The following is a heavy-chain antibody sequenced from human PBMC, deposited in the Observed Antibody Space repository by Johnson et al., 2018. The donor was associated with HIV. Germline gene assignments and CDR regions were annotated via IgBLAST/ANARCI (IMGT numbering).Heavy chain of an antibody. CDR2: INSDGSST. CDR3: ARESSAGEYSYGII. V-gene: IGHV3-74*01. CDR1: GFTFSSYW. J-gene: IGHJ3*02. D-gene: IGHD5-18*01. Sequence: VQLVESGGGLVQPVGSLRLSCVASGFTFSSYWMHWVRQAPGKGLVWVSRINSDGSSTTYADSVKGRFTISRDNSKNTLYLQMNSLKAEDTAVYYCARESSAGEYSYGIIWGQGTMVTVSS.